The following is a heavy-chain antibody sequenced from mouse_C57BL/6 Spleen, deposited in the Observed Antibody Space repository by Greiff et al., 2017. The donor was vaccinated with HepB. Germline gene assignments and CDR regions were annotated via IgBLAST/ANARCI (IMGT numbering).Heavy chain of an antibody. CDR1: GYTFTSYW. V-gene: IGHV1-72*01. D-gene: IGHD1-1*01. Sequence: QVQLQQPGAELVKPGASVKLSCKASGYTFTSYWMHWVKQRPGRGLEWIGRIDPNSGGTKYNEKFKSKATLTVDKPASTAYMQLSRLTSEDSSVYYYGEDYYVSCWKFGHWGEVTLVTVSA. J-gene: IGHJ3*01. CDR2: IDPNSGGT. CDR3: GEDYYVSCWKFGH.